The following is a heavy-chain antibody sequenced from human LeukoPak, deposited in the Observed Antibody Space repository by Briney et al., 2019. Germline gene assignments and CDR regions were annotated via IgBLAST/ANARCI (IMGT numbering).Heavy chain of an antibody. V-gene: IGHV3-21*01. CDR3: ARGVGATDHDAFDI. CDR1: GFTFSSYS. D-gene: IGHD1-26*01. J-gene: IGHJ3*02. CDR2: ISSSSSYI. Sequence: GGSLRLSCAASGFTFSSYSMNWVRQAPGKGLEWVSSISSSSSYIYYADSVKGRFTISRDNAKNSLYLQMNSLRAEDTAVYYCARGVGATDHDAFDIWGQGTMVTVSS.